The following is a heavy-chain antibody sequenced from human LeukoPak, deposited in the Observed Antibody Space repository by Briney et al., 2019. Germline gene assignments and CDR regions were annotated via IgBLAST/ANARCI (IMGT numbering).Heavy chain of an antibody. D-gene: IGHD2-2*01. J-gene: IGHJ3*02. Sequence: SETLSLTCTVSGGSISSSSYYWSWIRQPPGKGLEWIGYIYYSGSTNYNPSLKSRVTISVDTSKNQFSLKLSSVTAADTAVYYCAREAVRTANFDAFDIWGQGTMVTVSS. V-gene: IGHV4-61*01. CDR1: GGSISSSSYY. CDR2: IYYSGST. CDR3: AREAVRTANFDAFDI.